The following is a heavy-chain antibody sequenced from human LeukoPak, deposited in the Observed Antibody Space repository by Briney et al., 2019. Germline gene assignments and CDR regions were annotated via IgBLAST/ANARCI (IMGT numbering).Heavy chain of an antibody. Sequence: GSLELFFCGSGFPFNSYSLGWGRPAPGEGLEGGSAINGSGGSTYYADSVKGRFTISRDNSKNTLYLQMNSLRAEDTAVYYCAKGSANWNYHSLGGFDYWGQGTLVTVSS. CDR1: GFPFNSYS. V-gene: IGHV3-23*01. D-gene: IGHD1-7*01. CDR2: INGSGGST. CDR3: AKGSANWNYHSLGGFDY. J-gene: IGHJ4*02.